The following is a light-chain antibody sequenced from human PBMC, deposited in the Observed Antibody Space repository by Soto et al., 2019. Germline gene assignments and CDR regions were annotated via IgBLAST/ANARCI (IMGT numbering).Light chain of an antibody. J-gene: IGKJ1*01. V-gene: IGKV3-20*01. CDR1: QSVSSSY. Sequence: EIVLTQSPGTLSLSPGERATLSCRASQSVSSSYLAWYQQKPGQAPRLLIYGASSRATGIPDRFSGSGSGTYFNLTIRRLEPEDFAVYYCQQYDNSPTWTFGQGTKVEIK. CDR2: GAS. CDR3: QQYDNSPTWT.